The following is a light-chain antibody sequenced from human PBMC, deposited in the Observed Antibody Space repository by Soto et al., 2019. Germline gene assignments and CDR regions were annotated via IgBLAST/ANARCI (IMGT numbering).Light chain of an antibody. V-gene: IGLV2-14*01. CDR2: EVS. Sequence: QSVLTQPASGSGSPGQSVTISCTGTSSDVGNYNYVSWYQQHPGKAPKLMIYEVSNRPSGVSNRFSGSKSGNTASLTISGLQAEDESHYYCSSYTNKNNVVFGGGTKVTVL. J-gene: IGLJ2*01. CDR1: SSDVGNYNY. CDR3: SSYTNKNNVV.